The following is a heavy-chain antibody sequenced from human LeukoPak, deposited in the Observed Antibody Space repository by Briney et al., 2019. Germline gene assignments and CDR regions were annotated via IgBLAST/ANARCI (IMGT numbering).Heavy chain of an antibody. J-gene: IGHJ6*03. CDR3: ARDLYWNDYVWGSYRWSMDV. CDR1: GLTFSSYD. D-gene: IGHD3-16*02. V-gene: IGHV3-13*03. CDR2: IGTAGDT. Sequence: PGGSLRLSCAACGLTFSSYDMHWVRQATGKGLEWVSAIGTAGDTYYPGSVKGQFTISRENAKNSLYLQMNSLRAGDTAVYYCARDLYWNDYVWGSYRWSMDVWGKGTTVTVSS.